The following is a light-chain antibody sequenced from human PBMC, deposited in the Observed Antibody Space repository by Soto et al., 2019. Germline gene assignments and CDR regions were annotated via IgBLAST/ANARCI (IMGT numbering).Light chain of an antibody. Sequence: DIKMTQSPSTLSASVGDRVTITCRASQSISTCLAWYQQKPGKAPKLMIYKAASLESGIPSRFSFSGTGTEFTLTISSLQPEDFAFDFCHQYNSYSPGTFGQGTKVDI. V-gene: IGKV1-5*03. CDR1: QSISTC. CDR2: KAA. CDR3: HQYNSYSPGT. J-gene: IGKJ1*01.